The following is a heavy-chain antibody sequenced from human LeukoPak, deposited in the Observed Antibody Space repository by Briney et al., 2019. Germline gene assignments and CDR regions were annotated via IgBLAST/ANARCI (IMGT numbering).Heavy chain of an antibody. J-gene: IGHJ4*02. V-gene: IGHV4-4*07. Sequence: PSEPLSLTCTVSGGGSMSSYYWSWIRQPAGKGLEYIGRIYTSGSTNYNPSLRSRVTMSVDTSKNQFSLKVTSVAAADTAVYYCARGSRIIRVVTWDSWGQGTLVTVSS. CDR1: GGGSMSSYY. CDR2: IYTSGST. CDR3: ARGSRIIRVVTWDS. D-gene: IGHD3-10*01.